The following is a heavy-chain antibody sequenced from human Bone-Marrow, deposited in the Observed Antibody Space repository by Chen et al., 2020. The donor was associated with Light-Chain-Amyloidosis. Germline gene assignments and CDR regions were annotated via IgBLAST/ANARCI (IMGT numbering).Heavy chain of an antibody. CDR3: ARRRDGYNFDY. CDR2: IYPDDYDA. V-gene: IGHV5-51*01. Sequence: EVQLEQSGPEVKKPGGSLKISCKGHGYTFPNYWIGWVRQMPGKGLEWMGVIYPDDYDARYSPSFEGQVTISADKSITTAYLQWRSLKASDTAMYYCARRRDGYNFDYWGQGTLVTVSS. CDR1: GYTFPNYW. D-gene: IGHD5-12*01. J-gene: IGHJ4*02.